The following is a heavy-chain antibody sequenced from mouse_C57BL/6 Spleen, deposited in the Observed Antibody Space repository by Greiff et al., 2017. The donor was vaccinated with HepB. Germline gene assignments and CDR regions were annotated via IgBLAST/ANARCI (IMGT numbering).Heavy chain of an antibody. J-gene: IGHJ1*03. D-gene: IGHD1-1*01. Sequence: QVQLQQPGAELVMPGASVKLSCKASGYTFTSYWMHWVKQRPGQGLEWIGEIDPSDSYTNYNQKFKGKSTLTVDKSSSTAYMQLSSLTSEDSAVYYCARTTVVATDWYIDVWGTGTTVTVSS. CDR2: IDPSDSYT. CDR3: ARTTVVATDWYIDV. CDR1: GYTFTSYW. V-gene: IGHV1-69*01.